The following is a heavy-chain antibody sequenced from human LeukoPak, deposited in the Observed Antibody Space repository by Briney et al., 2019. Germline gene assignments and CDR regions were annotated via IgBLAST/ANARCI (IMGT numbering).Heavy chain of an antibody. D-gene: IGHD6-19*01. CDR3: ARGGQWLVTWYFDY. CDR1: GGSLSGYY. CDR2: INHSGST. Sequence: SETLSLTCAVYGGSLSGYYWSWIRQPPGKGLEWIGEINHSGSTNYNPSLKSRVTISVDTSKNQFSLKLSSVTAADTAVYYCARGGQWLVTWYFDYWGQGTLVTVSS. V-gene: IGHV4-34*01. J-gene: IGHJ4*02.